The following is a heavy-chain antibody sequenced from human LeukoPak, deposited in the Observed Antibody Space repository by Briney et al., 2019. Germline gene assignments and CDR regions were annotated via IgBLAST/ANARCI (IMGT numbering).Heavy chain of an antibody. CDR3: ARVMDSTYYYGMDV. CDR2: IYYSGST. V-gene: IGHV4-59*01. CDR1: GGSISSYY. J-gene: IGHJ6*02. Sequence: PSETLSLTCTVSGGSISSYYWTWIRQPPGKGLKWIGHIYYSGSTTYNPSLKSRVTISVDRSKDQFSLQLTSVTAADTAVYYCARVMDSTYYYGMDVWAQGTTVTVSS. D-gene: IGHD2-2*03.